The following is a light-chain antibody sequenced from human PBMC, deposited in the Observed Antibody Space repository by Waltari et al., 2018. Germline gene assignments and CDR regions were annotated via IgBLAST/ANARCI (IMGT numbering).Light chain of an antibody. J-gene: IGKJ4*01. V-gene: IGKV2-30*02. CDR3: MQGTHWPLT. CDR2: KVS. Sequence: DVVMTQSPLSLPVTLGQPASISCTSRQSLVHSDGNTYLAWCQQTPGHSPRRLIYKVSNRESGVPDRFSASGSGTDFTLKISRVEAEDVGVYYCMQGTHWPLTFGGGTKVEIK. CDR1: QSLVHSDGNTY.